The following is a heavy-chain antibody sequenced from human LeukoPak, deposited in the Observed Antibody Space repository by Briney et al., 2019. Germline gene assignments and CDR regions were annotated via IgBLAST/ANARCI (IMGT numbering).Heavy chain of an antibody. Sequence: ASVKVSCKASGYTFTDHYMQWLRQAPGQGLEWMGWINPNSGGTVLAQKFQDRITMTRDTSISTVYMELSRLSSGDTAVYYCARDTSLLGWFDPGGRGTVVTVSS. V-gene: IGHV1-2*02. D-gene: IGHD2-21*01. CDR3: ARDTSLLGWFDP. CDR2: INPNSGGT. CDR1: GYTFTDHY. J-gene: IGHJ5*02.